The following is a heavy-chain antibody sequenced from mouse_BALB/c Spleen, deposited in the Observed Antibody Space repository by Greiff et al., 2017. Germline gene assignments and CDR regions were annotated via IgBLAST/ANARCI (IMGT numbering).Heavy chain of an antibody. CDR1: GYAFTNYL. D-gene: IGHD1-2*01. V-gene: IGHV1-54*01. Sequence: QVQLKESGAELVRPGTSVKVSCKASGYAFTNYLIEWVKQRPGQGLEWIGVINPGSGGTNYNEKFKGKATLTADKSSSTAYMQLSSLTSDDSAVYFCARYDTTATNYWGQGTTLTVSS. CDR2: INPGSGGT. CDR3: ARYDTTATNY. J-gene: IGHJ2*01.